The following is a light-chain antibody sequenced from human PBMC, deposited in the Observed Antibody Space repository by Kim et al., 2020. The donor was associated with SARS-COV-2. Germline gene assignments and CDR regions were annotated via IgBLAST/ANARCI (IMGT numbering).Light chain of an antibody. CDR2: AAS. J-gene: IGKJ2*01. CDR1: QGISSY. V-gene: IGKV1-9*01. CDR3: QHLNSYPHT. Sequence: IQLTPSPSSLSASVGDRVTITCRASQGISSYLAWYQQKPGKAPNLLIYAASTLQSGVPSRFSGGGSGTDFTLTISSLQPEDFATYYCQHLNSYPHTFGQGTKLEI.